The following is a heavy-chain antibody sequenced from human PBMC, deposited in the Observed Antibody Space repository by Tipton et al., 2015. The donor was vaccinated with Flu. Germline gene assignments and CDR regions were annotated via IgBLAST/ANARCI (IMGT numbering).Heavy chain of an antibody. CDR3: ARSTYYYGSGSSDY. CDR1: GDYMGSRYY. CDR2: IHRSGSS. J-gene: IGHJ4*02. D-gene: IGHD3-10*01. V-gene: IGHV4-38-2*01. Sequence: TLSLTCSVSGDYMGSRYYWGWIRQSPGQGLEWIGNIHRSGSSYRNPSLESRVIMSVDTSKNQFSLKLSSVTAADTAVYYCARSTYYYGSGSSDYWGQGTLVTVSS.